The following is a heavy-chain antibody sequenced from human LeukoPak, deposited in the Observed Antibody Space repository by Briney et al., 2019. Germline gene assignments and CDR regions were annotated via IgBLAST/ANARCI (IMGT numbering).Heavy chain of an antibody. CDR3: AKMLRSNCDY. V-gene: IGHV3-23*01. CDR2: ISGSGGST. CDR1: GFTFSSYA. Sequence: PGGSLRLSCAASGFTFSSYAMSWVRQAPGKGLEWVSAISGSGGSTYYADSVKRRFTISRDNSKNTPYLQMNSLRAEDTAVYYCAKMLRSNCDYWGQGTLVTVSS. D-gene: IGHD3-16*01. J-gene: IGHJ4*02.